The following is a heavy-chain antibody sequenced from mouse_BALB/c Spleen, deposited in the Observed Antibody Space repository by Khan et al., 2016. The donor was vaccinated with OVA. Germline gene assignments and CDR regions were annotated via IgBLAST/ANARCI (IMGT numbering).Heavy chain of an antibody. CDR3: ARGGYYAMDY. Sequence: EVQLVESGGGLVQPGGSRKLSCAASGFTFSSFGMHWVRQAPEKGLEWVAYISSGSSTIYYADTVKGRFTISRDNPKNTLFLQMTSLRSEDTAAYYCARGGYYAMDYWGQGTSVTVSS. V-gene: IGHV5-17*02. CDR1: GFTFSSFG. CDR2: ISSGSSTI. J-gene: IGHJ4*01. D-gene: IGHD1-1*02.